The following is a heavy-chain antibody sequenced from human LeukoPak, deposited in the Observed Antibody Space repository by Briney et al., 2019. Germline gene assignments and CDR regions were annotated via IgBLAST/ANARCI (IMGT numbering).Heavy chain of an antibody. D-gene: IGHD4-11*01. CDR2: IYYSGST. V-gene: IGHV4-59*08. J-gene: IGHJ5*02. Sequence: SETLSLTCTVSGGSISSYYWSWIRQPPGKGLEWIGYIYYSGSTNYNPSLKSRVTISLNTSKNQFSLRLRSVTAADTAVYYCAKRVAFGNYFDPWGQGTLVTVSS. CDR3: AKRVAFGNYFDP. CDR1: GGSISSYY.